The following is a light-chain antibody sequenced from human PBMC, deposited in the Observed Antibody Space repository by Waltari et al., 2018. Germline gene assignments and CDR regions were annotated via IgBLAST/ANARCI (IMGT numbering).Light chain of an antibody. V-gene: IGKV1-39*01. CDR3: QHNYGTTLT. J-gene: IGKJ4*01. CDR1: ENVNNY. CDR2: KAS. Sequence: DIQMTQSPSSLSASVGDRVTITCRASENVNNYLNWYQQKPGKAPKLLIYKASTLQSGVPSRFSGSGSGTDYTFTISSLQSEDVATYYCQHNYGTTLTFGGGTKVEIK.